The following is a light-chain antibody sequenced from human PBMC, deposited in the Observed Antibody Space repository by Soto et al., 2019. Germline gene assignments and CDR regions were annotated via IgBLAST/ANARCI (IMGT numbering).Light chain of an antibody. CDR1: SSDVGGYDY. J-gene: IGLJ1*01. V-gene: IGLV2-14*01. Sequence: QSVLTQPASVSGPPGQSITTSCTGTSSDVGGYDYVSWYQLHPGKAPKLMVFEVSNRPSGVSYRFSGSKSGNTASLTISGLQAEDEADYFCSSYSISTAYLFGTGTKVTVL. CDR2: EVS. CDR3: SSYSISTAYL.